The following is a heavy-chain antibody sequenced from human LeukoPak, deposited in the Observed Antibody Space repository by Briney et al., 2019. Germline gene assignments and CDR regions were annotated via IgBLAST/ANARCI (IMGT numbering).Heavy chain of an antibody. J-gene: IGHJ3*02. D-gene: IGHD5-12*01. CDR1: GDSISSSSYY. V-gene: IGHV4-39*01. Sequence: SETLSLTCTVSGDSISSSSYYWDWIRQPPGKGLEWIGNVYYSTNTYYNPSLKSRVTISVDASKNQFSLKLSSVTAADTAIYYCARHSRSAYSGYENAFDIWGQGTVVTVSS. CDR3: ARHSRSAYSGYENAFDI. CDR2: VYYSTNT.